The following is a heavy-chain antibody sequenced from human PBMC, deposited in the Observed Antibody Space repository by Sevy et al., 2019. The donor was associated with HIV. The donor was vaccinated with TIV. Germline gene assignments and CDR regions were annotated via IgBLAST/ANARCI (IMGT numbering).Heavy chain of an antibody. CDR2: IYPGDSDT. D-gene: IGHD3-3*01. CDR3: ARHHCDFWTGDAFAI. V-gene: IGHV5-51*01. Sequence: GESLKISCKGSGYSFTSYWIGWVRQMPGQGLEWMGIIYPGDSDTRYSPSFQGQVTISADNSISTAYLQWSSLKASDSAMYYCARHHCDFWTGDAFAIWGQGTMVTVSS. CDR1: GYSFTSYW. J-gene: IGHJ3*02.